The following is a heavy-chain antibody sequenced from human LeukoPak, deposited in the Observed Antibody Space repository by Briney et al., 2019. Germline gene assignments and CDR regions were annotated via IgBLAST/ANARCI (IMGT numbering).Heavy chain of an antibody. J-gene: IGHJ4*02. D-gene: IGHD3-10*01. V-gene: IGHV3-30-3*01. CDR1: GFTFSSYA. CDR3: ASSSGHVYYFDY. CDR2: ISYDGSNK. Sequence: PGGSLRLSCAASGFTFSSYAMHWVRQAPGKGLERVAVISYDGSNKYYADSVKGRFTISRDNSKNTLYLQMNSLRAEDTAVYYCASSSGHVYYFDYWGQGTLVTVSS.